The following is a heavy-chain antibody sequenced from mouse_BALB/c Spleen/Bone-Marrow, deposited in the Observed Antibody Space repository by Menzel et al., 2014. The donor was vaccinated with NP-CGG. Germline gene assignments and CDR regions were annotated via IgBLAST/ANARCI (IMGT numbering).Heavy chain of an antibody. CDR2: ISSGSTAI. CDR3: ARGGNWDDFDV. D-gene: IGHD4-1*01. CDR1: GFTFSSFG. Sequence: DVHLVESGGGLVQPGGSRKLSCAASGFTFSSFGMHWVRQAPEKGLEWVAYISSGSTAICYADTVKGRFTISRDNPKNTLFLQMTSLRSEDTAMYYCARGGNWDDFDVWGAGTTATVSS. V-gene: IGHV5-17*02. J-gene: IGHJ1*01.